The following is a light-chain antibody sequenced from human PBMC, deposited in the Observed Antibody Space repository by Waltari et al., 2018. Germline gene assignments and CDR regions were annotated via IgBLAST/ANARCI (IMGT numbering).Light chain of an antibody. J-gene: IGLJ3*02. CDR1: NSDIGKYDL. Sequence: QSALTQPASVSGSPGQSITISCTGTNSDIGKYDLVSWYQQHPGKAPKLLIYEVTQRPAGDSNNFAGSKSGDTASLTLSGLQPEDEANYYCCSFTDTSIWVFGGGTKLTVL. CDR2: EVT. V-gene: IGLV2-23*02. CDR3: CSFTDTSIWV.